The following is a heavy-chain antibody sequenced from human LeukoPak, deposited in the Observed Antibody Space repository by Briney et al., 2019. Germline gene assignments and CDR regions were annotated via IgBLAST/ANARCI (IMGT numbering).Heavy chain of an antibody. CDR2: IYYTGST. V-gene: IGHV4-59*12. CDR3: ARVGCTGGSCYRSRGAFDI. D-gene: IGHD2-15*01. Sequence: GSLRLSCAASGFTFSSYSMNWVRQPPGKGLEWIGSIYYTGSTTCNPSLKSRVTISVDTSKNQFSLKLSSVTAADTAVYYCARVGCTGGSCYRSRGAFDIWGQGTMVTVSS. CDR1: GFTFSSYS. J-gene: IGHJ3*02.